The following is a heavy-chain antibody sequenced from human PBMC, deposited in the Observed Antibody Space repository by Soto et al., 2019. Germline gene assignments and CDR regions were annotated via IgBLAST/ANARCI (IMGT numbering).Heavy chain of an antibody. CDR2: ISWNSGNL. D-gene: IGHD3-10*01. CDR3: AKAPVYGSGGWFDP. CDR1: GFIFKNYA. Sequence: ESQLVESGGGLVKPGRSLRLSCEASGFIFKNYAMVWVRQGPGKGLEWVSSISWNSGNLDYGDSVKGRFTISRDNAKNSLYLQMNSLRTEDTAWYFCAKAPVYGSGGWFDPWGQGTLVTVSS. V-gene: IGHV3-9*01. J-gene: IGHJ5*02.